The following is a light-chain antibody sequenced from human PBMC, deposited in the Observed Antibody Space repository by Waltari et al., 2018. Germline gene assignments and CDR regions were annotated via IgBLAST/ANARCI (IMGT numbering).Light chain of an antibody. V-gene: IGKV1-5*03. CDR1: QNISSW. CDR3: LEYTAYSHT. J-gene: IGKJ2*01. Sequence: DIQMTQSPSTLSASVGDRVTITCRASQNISSWLAWDQQKPGKAPKLLIYKASNLESGVPSRFSGTGSATEFTLTISSLQPDDFAAYYCLEYTAYSHTFGQGTKLDIK. CDR2: KAS.